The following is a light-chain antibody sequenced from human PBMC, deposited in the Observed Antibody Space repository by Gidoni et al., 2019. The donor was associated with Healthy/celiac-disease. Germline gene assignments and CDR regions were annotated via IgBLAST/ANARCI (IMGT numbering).Light chain of an antibody. V-gene: IGKV2-30*01. CDR1: QSLVDSDGNTY. J-gene: IGKJ1*01. Sequence: DVVMTQSPLSLPVTLGQPASISCRSSQSLVDSDGNTYLNWFQQRPGQSPRRLISKVSNRDSGVPDRCSGRGSGTDVTLKISRVEAEDVGVYYCRQGTHWPWTFGQXTKVEIK. CDR2: KVS. CDR3: RQGTHWPWT.